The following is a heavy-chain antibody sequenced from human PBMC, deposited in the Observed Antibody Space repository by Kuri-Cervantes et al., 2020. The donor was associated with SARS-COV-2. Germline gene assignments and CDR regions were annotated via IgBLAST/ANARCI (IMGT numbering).Heavy chain of an antibody. CDR3: ASNPNYDFWSGYFDY. V-gene: IGHV4-61*02. J-gene: IGHJ4*02. CDR2: IYTSGST. D-gene: IGHD3-3*01. CDR1: GGSISSGSYY. Sequence: SETLSLTCTVSGGSISSGSYYWSWIRQPAGKGLEWIGRIYTSGSTNYNPSLKGRVTISVDTSKNQFSLKLSSVTAADTAVYYCASNPNYDFWSGYFDYWGQGTLVTVSS.